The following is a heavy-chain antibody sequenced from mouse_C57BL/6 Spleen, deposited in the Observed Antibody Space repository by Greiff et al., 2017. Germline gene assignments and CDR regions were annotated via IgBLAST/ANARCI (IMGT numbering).Heavy chain of an antibody. CDR1: GYSITSGYY. CDR3: AREGYYDYALFAY. CDR2: ISYDGSN. D-gene: IGHD2-4*01. J-gene: IGHJ3*01. V-gene: IGHV3-6*01. Sequence: EVQLQESGPGLVKPSQSLSLTCSVTGYSITSGYYWNWIRQFPGNKLEWMGYISYDGSNNYNPSLKNRISITRDTSKNQFFLKLNSVTTEDTATYYCAREGYYDYALFAYWGQGTLVTVSA.